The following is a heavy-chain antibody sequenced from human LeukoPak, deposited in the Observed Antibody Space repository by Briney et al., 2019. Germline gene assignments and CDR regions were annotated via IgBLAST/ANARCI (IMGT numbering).Heavy chain of an antibody. CDR1: GGSISSGDYY. CDR3: ARVKYSSSWYFGGGEPHFDY. V-gene: IGHV4-30-4*01. D-gene: IGHD6-13*01. CDR2: IYYSGST. J-gene: IGHJ4*02. Sequence: SETLSLTCTVSGGSISSGDYYWSWIRQPPGKGLEWIGYIYYSGSTYSNPSLKSRVTISVDTSKNQFSLKLSSVTAAGTAVYYCARVKYSSSWYFGGGEPHFDYWGQGTLVTVSS.